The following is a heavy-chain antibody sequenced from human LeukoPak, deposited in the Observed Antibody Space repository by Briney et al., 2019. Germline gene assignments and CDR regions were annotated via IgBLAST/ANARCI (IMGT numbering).Heavy chain of an antibody. CDR2: ISYDGSNK. V-gene: IGHV3-30-3*01. CDR1: GFTFSSYA. CDR3: ARGLEDYYDSSGSDY. Sequence: PGGSLRLSCAASGFTFSSYAMHWVRQAPGKGLEWVAVISYDGSNKYYADSVKGRFTISRDNSKNTLYLQMNSLRAEDTAVYYCARGLEDYYDSSGSDYWXQGTLVTVSS. D-gene: IGHD3-22*01. J-gene: IGHJ4*02.